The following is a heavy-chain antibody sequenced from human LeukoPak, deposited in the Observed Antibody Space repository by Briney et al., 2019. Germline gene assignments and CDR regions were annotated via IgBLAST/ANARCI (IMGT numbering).Heavy chain of an antibody. V-gene: IGHV4-39*07. CDR2: IYYRGST. J-gene: IGHJ3*02. CDR1: GGSISGSSYY. CDR3: ARVGGGFYDSSGYLPGAFDI. Sequence: SETLSLTCTVSGGSISGSSYYCGWIRQPPGKGLEWIGSIYYRGSTYYNPSLKSRVAISVDTSKNQFSLKLTSVTAADTALYYCARVGGGFYDSSGYLPGAFDIWGQGTMVTVSS. D-gene: IGHD3-22*01.